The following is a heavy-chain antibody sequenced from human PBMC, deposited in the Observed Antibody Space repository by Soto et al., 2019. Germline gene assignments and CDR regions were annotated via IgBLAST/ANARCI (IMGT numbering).Heavy chain of an antibody. CDR3: VRHGGRLFDY. CDR1: DGFISSSNY. D-gene: IGHD2-15*01. Sequence: QVQLQESGPGLVKPSGTLSLTCAVSDGFISSSNYWSWVRQPPGKGLEWIGQVYHNGGPSYNPSLSSRVTMSIDKSKSQFSLNLSAVTAADTAVYFCVRHGGRLFDYWGPGHLVTVSS. J-gene: IGHJ4*02. V-gene: IGHV4-4*02. CDR2: VYHNGGP.